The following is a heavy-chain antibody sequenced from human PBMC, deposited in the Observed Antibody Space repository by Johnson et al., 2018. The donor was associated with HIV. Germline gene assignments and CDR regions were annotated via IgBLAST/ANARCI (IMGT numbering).Heavy chain of an antibody. Sequence: EQLVESGGGLIQPGGSLRLSCSASGFTVSSKYMSWVRQAPGKGLEWVSVIYTGGSTYYADSVKGRFTISRDNSKNTLYLQMNSLRAEDTAVYYCAREEGSGEPPNAFDIWGQGTMVTVSS. J-gene: IGHJ3*02. CDR1: GFTVSSKY. CDR3: AREEGSGEPPNAFDI. CDR2: IYTGGST. D-gene: IGHD3-16*01. V-gene: IGHV3-66*03.